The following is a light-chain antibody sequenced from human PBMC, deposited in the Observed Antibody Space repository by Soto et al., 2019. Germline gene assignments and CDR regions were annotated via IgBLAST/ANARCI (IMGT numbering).Light chain of an antibody. J-gene: IGLJ1*01. CDR1: TSDVGAYNL. CDR3: CSYEGGNTYV. CDR2: EGT. Sequence: QSVLTQPASVSGSPGQSITISCTGTTSDVGAYNLVSWYQRLPGKAPKLLIFEGTKRPSGVSSRFTGSKSGNTASLTIFGLRDEEEADYFCCSYEGGNTYVFGTGTKVTV. V-gene: IGLV2-23*01.